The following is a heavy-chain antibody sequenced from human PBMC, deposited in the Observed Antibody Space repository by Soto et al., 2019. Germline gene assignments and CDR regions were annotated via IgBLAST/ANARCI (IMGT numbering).Heavy chain of an antibody. V-gene: IGHV3-9*01. CDR2: NSWNSGSI. J-gene: IGHJ6*02. CDR1: GFTFEDYA. D-gene: IGHD3-10*01. Sequence: GFTFEDYAMHWVRQAPGKGLEWVSGNSWNSGSIGYADSVKGRFTISRDNAKNSLYLQMNSLRAEDTALYYCAKDIGGEGSGNGMGVWGQGPTVTVSS. CDR3: AKDIGGEGSGNGMGV.